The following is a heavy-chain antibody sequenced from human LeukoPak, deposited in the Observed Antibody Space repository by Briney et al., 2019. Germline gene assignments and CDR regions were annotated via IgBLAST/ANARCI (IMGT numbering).Heavy chain of an antibody. D-gene: IGHD5-12*01. CDR3: AKHDLDIVATIVPLIDY. CDR1: GFTFSSYA. J-gene: IGHJ4*02. V-gene: IGHV3-23*01. Sequence: GGSLRLSCAASGFTFSSYAMSRVRQAPGKGLEWVSAISGSGGSTYYADSVKGRFTISRDNSKNTLYLQMSSLRAEDTAVYYCAKHDLDIVATIVPLIDYWGQGTLVTVSS. CDR2: ISGSGGST.